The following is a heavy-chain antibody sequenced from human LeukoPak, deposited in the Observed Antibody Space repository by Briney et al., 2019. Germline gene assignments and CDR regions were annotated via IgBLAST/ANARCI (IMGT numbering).Heavy chain of an antibody. D-gene: IGHD2-2*01. Sequence: SETLSLTCAVYGGSFSGYYWSWIRQPPGKGLEWIGEINHSGSTNYNPSLRSRVTISVDTSKNQFSLKLSSVTAADTAVYYCARGGYCSSTSCYGDFDYWGQGTLVTVSS. CDR3: ARGGYCSSTSCYGDFDY. V-gene: IGHV4-34*01. CDR2: INHSGST. CDR1: GGSFSGYY. J-gene: IGHJ4*02.